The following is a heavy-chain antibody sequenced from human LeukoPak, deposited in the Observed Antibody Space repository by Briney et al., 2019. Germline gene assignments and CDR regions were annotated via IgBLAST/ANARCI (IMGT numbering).Heavy chain of an antibody. CDR1: GFTFSSYS. Sequence: GGSLRLSCAASGFTFSSYSMNWVRQAPGKGLEWVSGINWNSGNIGYADSVKGRFTISRDNTKNSLYLQMNSLRAEDTALYYCAKDGRAAGFNRFDPWGQGTLVTVSS. D-gene: IGHD6-13*01. CDR3: AKDGRAAGFNRFDP. CDR2: INWNSGNI. J-gene: IGHJ5*02. V-gene: IGHV3-9*01.